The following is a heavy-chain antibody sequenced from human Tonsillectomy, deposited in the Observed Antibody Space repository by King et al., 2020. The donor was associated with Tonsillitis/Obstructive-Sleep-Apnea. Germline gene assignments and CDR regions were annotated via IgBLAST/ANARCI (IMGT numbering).Heavy chain of an antibody. CDR3: ARSGPDLWSSKYYFDY. CDR2: IYYSGST. D-gene: IGHD3-3*01. J-gene: IGHJ4*02. V-gene: IGHV4-59*08. Sequence: QLQESGPGLVKPSETLSLTCTVSGGSISSYYWSWIRKPPGKGLAWIGYIYYSGSTNYNPSLKSRVTISVDTSKNQFSLMLSSVTAANTAVYYCARSGPDLWSSKYYFDYWGQGTLVTVSS. CDR1: GGSISSYY.